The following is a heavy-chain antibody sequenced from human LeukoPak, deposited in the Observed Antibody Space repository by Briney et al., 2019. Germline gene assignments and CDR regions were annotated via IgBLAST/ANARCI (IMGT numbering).Heavy chain of an antibody. CDR1: GFTFSSYE. CDR3: ERANGGYCSSTSCSLHYYGMDV. V-gene: IGHV3-48*03. D-gene: IGHD2-2*01. J-gene: IGHJ6*04. Sequence: GGSLRLSCAASGFTFSSYEMNWVRQAPGKGLEWVSYISSSGSTIYYADSVKGRFTISRDNAKNSLYLQMNSLRAEDTAVYYCERANGGYCSSTSCSLHYYGMDVWGKGTTVTVSS. CDR2: ISSSGSTI.